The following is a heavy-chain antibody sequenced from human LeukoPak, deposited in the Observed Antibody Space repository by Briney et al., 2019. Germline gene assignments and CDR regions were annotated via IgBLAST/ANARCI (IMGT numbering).Heavy chain of an antibody. Sequence: SETLSLTCTVSGGSISSSSYYWGWIRQPPGKGLEWIGSIYYSGSTYYNPSLKSRVTISVDTSKNQFSLKLSSVTAADTAVYYCATRHRYDFWSGYYNGAFDIWGQGTMVTVSS. V-gene: IGHV4-39*01. CDR2: IYYSGST. CDR1: GGSISSSSYY. J-gene: IGHJ3*02. CDR3: ATRHRYDFWSGYYNGAFDI. D-gene: IGHD3-3*01.